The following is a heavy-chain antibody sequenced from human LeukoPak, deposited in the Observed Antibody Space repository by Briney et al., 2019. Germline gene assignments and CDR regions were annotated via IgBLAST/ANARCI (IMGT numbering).Heavy chain of an antibody. Sequence: ASVKVSCKVSGYTLTELSMHWVRQAPGKGLEGRGGFDPEDGETIYAQKFQGRVTMTEDTSTDTAYMELSSLRSEDTAVYYCATPRAGETWIQLSSWGQGTLVTVSS. V-gene: IGHV1-24*01. J-gene: IGHJ4*02. CDR1: GYTLTELS. D-gene: IGHD5-18*01. CDR2: FDPEDGET. CDR3: ATPRAGETWIQLSS.